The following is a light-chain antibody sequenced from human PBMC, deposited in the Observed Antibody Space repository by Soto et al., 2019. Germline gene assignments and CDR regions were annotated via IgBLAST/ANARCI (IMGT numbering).Light chain of an antibody. V-gene: IGLV1-40*01. CDR1: ASNIGADYA. CDR3: QSYDGASRI. J-gene: IGLJ2*01. CDR2: GPT. Sequence: QSVLTQPPSVSGAPGQRVTISCTVTASNIGADYAVHWYQQLPGAAPKLLIQGPTARPSGVPDRFSGSKSGTSASLAISALQPEDEGHYYCQSYDGASRIFGGGTKLTVL.